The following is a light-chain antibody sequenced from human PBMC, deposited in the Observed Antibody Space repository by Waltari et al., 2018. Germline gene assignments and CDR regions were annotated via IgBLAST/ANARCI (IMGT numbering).Light chain of an antibody. CDR3: RSHSTNNIVL. V-gene: IGLV2-14*01. CDR2: DVN. J-gene: IGLJ2*01. CDR1: SGDIGGSDF. Sequence: QSGLTQPASVSASPGESITISCTGTSGDIGGSDFVSWYQHHPGRAPKVFIFDVNHRPSGISDRFAGSKSGNTASLTISELQPEDDADYYCRSHSTNNIVLFGGGTKVTVL.